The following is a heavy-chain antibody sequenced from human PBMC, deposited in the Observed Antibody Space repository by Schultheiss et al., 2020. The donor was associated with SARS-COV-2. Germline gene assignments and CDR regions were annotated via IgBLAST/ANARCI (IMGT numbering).Heavy chain of an antibody. CDR2: ISYDGSNE. J-gene: IGHJ1*01. CDR1: GFSFRSLG. Sequence: GGSLRLSCAASGFSFRSLGMHWVRQAPGRGLECVALISYDGSNEYYADSVKGRFTISRDNSNNKLFLQMNSLRVEDTAVYYCAKDSSYGGTSAEYFQHWGQGTLVTVSS. D-gene: IGHD4-23*01. CDR3: AKDSSYGGTSAEYFQH. V-gene: IGHV3-30*18.